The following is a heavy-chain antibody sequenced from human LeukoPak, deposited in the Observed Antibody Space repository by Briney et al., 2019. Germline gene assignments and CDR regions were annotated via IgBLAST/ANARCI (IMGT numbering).Heavy chain of an antibody. D-gene: IGHD6-19*01. Sequence: GGSLRLSCAASGFTFSNVWMSWVRQAPGKGLEWVGRIKSKTNGGTTDYAAPVKGRFTISRDDSKNTLYLQMNSLKTDDTALYYCTTDPIAVADRRVSLLVSAWGQGTLVTVSS. CDR3: TTDPIAVADRRVSLLVSA. J-gene: IGHJ5*02. CDR1: GFTFSNVW. V-gene: IGHV3-15*01. CDR2: IKSKTNGGTT.